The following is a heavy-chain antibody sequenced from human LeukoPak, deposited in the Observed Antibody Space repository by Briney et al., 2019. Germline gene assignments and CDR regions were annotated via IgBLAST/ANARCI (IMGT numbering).Heavy chain of an antibody. D-gene: IGHD1-1*01. CDR2: INHSGST. Sequence: PSETLSLTCTVSDDSISSGNYFWGWIRQPPGKGLEWIVEINHSGSTNYNPSLKSRRNISVDTTKNQFSLKLSCVTAADTGVYYCAGHKRRRGYMDVWGKGTTVTISS. CDR1: DDSISSGNYF. J-gene: IGHJ6*03. CDR3: AGHKRRRGYMDV. V-gene: IGHV4-39*01.